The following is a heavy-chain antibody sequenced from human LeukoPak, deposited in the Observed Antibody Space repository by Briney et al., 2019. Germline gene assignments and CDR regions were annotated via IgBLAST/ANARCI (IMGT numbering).Heavy chain of an antibody. J-gene: IGHJ4*02. V-gene: IGHV3-30*02. CDR1: GFTLSNYG. Sequence: GGSLRLSCAASGFTLSNYGLHWVRQAPGKGLEWVALIRHDGSNEYYAESVKGRFTISRDNSKNTLYMQMNSLRAEDTAVYYCAKIVAARHFFDYWGQGTLVTVSS. CDR3: AKIVAARHFFDY. D-gene: IGHD6-13*01. CDR2: IRHDGSNE.